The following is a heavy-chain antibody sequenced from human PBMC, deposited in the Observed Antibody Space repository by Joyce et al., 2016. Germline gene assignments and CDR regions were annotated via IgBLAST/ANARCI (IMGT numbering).Heavy chain of an antibody. CDR3: ARDGYNNMNYFDN. V-gene: IGHV3-74*01. Sequence: EVQLAESGGGLVQPGGSLRLSCAASGFTFSHYWMHWVRLVPGEGLVWVSIIDSDGINTNYVGSVKGRFTISRDNAKDTLYLEMRSLRSEDTAVYFCARDGYNNMNYFDNWGQGTLVAVSS. CDR2: IDSDGINT. J-gene: IGHJ4*02. D-gene: IGHD5-24*01. CDR1: GFTFSHYW.